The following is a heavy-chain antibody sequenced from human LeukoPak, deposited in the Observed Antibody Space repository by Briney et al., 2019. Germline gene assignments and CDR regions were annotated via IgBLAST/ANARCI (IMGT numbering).Heavy chain of an antibody. D-gene: IGHD3-3*01. CDR3: AKDLRIFGVVIIPSFDY. CDR1: GFTFSSYA. J-gene: IGHJ4*02. CDR2: ISGSGGST. Sequence: GGSLRLSCAASGFTFSSYAMSWVRQAPGKGLEWVSAISGSGGSTYYADSVKGRFTISRDNSKNTLYLQMNSLRAEDTAVYYCAKDLRIFGVVIIPSFDYWGQGTLVTVSS. V-gene: IGHV3-23*01.